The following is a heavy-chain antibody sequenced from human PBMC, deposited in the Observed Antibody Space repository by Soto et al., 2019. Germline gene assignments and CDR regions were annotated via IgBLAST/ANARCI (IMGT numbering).Heavy chain of an antibody. D-gene: IGHD1-26*01. Sequence: QVQLVQSGAEVKEPGASVKVSCKASGYTFASYGINWVRQAPGQGLEWMGWISGYNGNTKYAQKFQGRVTVTTATSTSTGYMELRSLRSDDTAVYYCARDGILGTTQGSWFDPWGQGTLVTVSS. J-gene: IGHJ5*02. CDR1: GYTFASYG. V-gene: IGHV1-18*01. CDR2: ISGYNGNT. CDR3: ARDGILGTTQGSWFDP.